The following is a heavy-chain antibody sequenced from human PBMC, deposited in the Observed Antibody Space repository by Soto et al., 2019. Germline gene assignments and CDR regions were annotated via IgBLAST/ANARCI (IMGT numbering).Heavy chain of an antibody. CDR1: GFTFSSYG. J-gene: IGHJ4*02. CDR3: AKDPAKNGAVIRHYFDY. CDR2: ISYDGSNK. Sequence: QVQLVESGGGVVQPGRSLRLSCAASGFTFSSYGMHWVRQAPGKGLEWVAVISYDGSNKYYADSVKGRFTISRDNSKNTLYLQMNSLSAEDTAVYYCAKDPAKNGAVIRHYFDYWGQGTLVTVSS. V-gene: IGHV3-30*18. D-gene: IGHD2-21*01.